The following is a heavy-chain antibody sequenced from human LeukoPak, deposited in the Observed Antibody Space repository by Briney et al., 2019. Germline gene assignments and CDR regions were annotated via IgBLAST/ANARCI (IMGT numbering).Heavy chain of an antibody. D-gene: IGHD2-21*02. V-gene: IGHV3-23*01. J-gene: IGHJ6*03. CDR3: AKGVVTAIIYYYYMDV. CDR1: GFTFSSYA. Sequence: PGGSLRLSCAASGFTFSSYAMSWVRQAPGKGLEWASAISGSGGSTYYADSVKGRFTISRDNSKNTLYLQMNSLRAEDTAVYYCAKGVVTAIIYYYYMDVWGKGTTVTVSS. CDR2: ISGSGGST.